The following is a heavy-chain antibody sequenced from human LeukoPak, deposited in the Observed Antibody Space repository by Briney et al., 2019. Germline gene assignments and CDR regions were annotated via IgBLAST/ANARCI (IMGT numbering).Heavy chain of an antibody. D-gene: IGHD1-26*01. Sequence: GSLRLSCAASGFTFSNYWMSWVRQPPAKGLEWIGEINHSGSTNYNPSLKSRVTISVDTSKNQISLKLSSVTAADTAVYYCARGGWSGSYYRGVGGTFDYWGQGTLVTVSS. CDR1: GFTFSNYW. V-gene: IGHV4-34*01. J-gene: IGHJ4*02. CDR3: ARGGWSGSYYRGVGGTFDY. CDR2: INHSGST.